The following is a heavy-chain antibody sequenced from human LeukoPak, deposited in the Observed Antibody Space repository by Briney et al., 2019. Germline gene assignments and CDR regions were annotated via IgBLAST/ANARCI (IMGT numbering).Heavy chain of an antibody. V-gene: IGHV3-33*01. D-gene: IGHD3-16*02. J-gene: IGHJ4*02. Sequence: GGSLSLSCPASGFTLSSYGIHWVRQAPGKGLEWVALIWYDGSSKHYADSVRGRFTISRDNFKNTLYLQMNSLRAEDTAVYYCARDFELSHWGQGTLVTVSS. CDR2: IWYDGSSK. CDR3: ARDFELSH. CDR1: GFTLSSYG.